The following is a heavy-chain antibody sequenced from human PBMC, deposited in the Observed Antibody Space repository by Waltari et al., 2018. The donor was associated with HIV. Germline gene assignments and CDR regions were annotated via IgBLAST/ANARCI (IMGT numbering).Heavy chain of an antibody. Sequence: QVQLQESGPGFVKPSETLSLICNVSGGSIASSDSFWGWIRQSPEMNLEWVGSALDTRPPDVFPGKFFAKSSLKSRVALSVDTSKTQVSLRLTSVTAADTGLYYCVRHAAEFRPDFGWILAGVFEPWGLGTRVIVS. CDR3: VRHAAEFRPDFGWILAGVFEP. V-gene: IGHV4-39*01. CDR2: ALDTRPPDVFPGKF. CDR1: GGSIASSDSF. D-gene: IGHD6-19*01. J-gene: IGHJ1*01.